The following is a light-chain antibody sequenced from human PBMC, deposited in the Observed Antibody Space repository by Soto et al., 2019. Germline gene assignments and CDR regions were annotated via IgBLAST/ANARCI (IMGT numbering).Light chain of an antibody. Sequence: QSALTQPASVSGSPGQSITISCTGTSSDVGRYNLVSWYQQHPGKAPQLMIFEVTKRPSGVSNRFSGSKSDNTASLTISGLLAADEADYYCCSYAGSSTFVVFDGGTKVTVL. CDR3: CSYAGSSTFVV. V-gene: IGLV2-23*02. CDR1: SSDVGRYNL. CDR2: EVT. J-gene: IGLJ2*01.